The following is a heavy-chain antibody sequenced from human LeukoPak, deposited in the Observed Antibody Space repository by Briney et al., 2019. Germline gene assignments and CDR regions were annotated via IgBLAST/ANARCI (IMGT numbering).Heavy chain of an antibody. D-gene: IGHD4-23*01. CDR1: GGSINSCY. J-gene: IGHJ4*02. Sequence: SETLSLTRTVSGGSINSCYWSWIRQPAGKGLEWIGRIYSSGSTNYNPSLKSRVSMSVDTSKNQFSLKLTSVTAADTAVYYCARGGKATVVTMWGQGILVTVSS. CDR3: ARGGKATVVTM. CDR2: IYSSGST. V-gene: IGHV4-4*07.